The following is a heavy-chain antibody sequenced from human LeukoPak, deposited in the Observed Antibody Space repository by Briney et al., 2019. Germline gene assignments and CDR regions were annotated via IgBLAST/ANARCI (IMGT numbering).Heavy chain of an antibody. J-gene: IGHJ4*02. V-gene: IGHV4-59*08. CDR1: GGSFSDYY. CDR2: IYYSGST. Sequence: SETLPLTCAVYGGSFSDYYWTWIRQPPGKGLEWIGYIYYSGSTNYNPSLKSRVTISVDTSKNQFSLKLSSVTAADTAVYYCARQIRSLGSYIFDYWGQGTLVTVSS. CDR3: ARQIRSLGSYIFDY. D-gene: IGHD7-27*01.